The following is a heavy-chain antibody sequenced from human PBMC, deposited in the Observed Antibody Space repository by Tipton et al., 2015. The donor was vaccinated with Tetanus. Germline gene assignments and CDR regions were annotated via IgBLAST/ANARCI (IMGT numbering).Heavy chain of an antibody. CDR2: IYVTGAT. J-gene: IGHJ3*01. D-gene: IGHD3-22*01. V-gene: IGHV4-4*07. Sequence: TLSLTCSVSGGSISNYYWNWIRQPAGKGLEWIGRIYVTGATNHSPALQSRVTMSIDRAKNQVSLTLTSVTDADAAMYYCAREDVYYHDGSGFYAFDVWGRGTMVAVSS. CDR3: AREDVYYHDGSGFYAFDV. CDR1: GGSISNYY.